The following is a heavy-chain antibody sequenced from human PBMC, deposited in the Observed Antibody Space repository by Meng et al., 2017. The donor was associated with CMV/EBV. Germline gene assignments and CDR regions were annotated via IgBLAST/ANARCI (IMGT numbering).Heavy chain of an antibody. V-gene: IGHV3-21*01. D-gene: IGHD3-3*01. J-gene: IGHJ6*02. CDR1: GFTFSSYS. CDR2: ISSGGSYI. Sequence: GESLKISCAASGFTFSSYSMNWVRQAPGKGLEWVSSISSGGSYIYYADSVKGRFTISRDNAKNSLYLQMNSLRAEDTAVYYCARALSQRITIFEGISSHYYYGMDVWGQGTTVPSP. CDR3: ARALSQRITIFEGISSHYYYGMDV.